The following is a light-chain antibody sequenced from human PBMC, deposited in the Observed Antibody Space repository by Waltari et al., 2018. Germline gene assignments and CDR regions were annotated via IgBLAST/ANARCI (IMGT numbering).Light chain of an antibody. V-gene: IGLV2-14*03. J-gene: IGLJ3*02. CDR3: SSHTSSSTHV. CDR2: GVT. Sequence: QSALTQPAPVSGSPGQSITISCTGTYSDLGRYDYLSWYQQHPAKAPKLLIYGVTNRPSGVSNRFSASKAGNTASLTISGLQAEDEADYYCSSHTSSSTHVFGGGTNLIVL. CDR1: YSDLGRYDY.